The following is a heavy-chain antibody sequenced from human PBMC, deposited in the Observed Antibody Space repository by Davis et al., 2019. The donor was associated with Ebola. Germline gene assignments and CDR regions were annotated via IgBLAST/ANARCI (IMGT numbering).Heavy chain of an antibody. J-gene: IGHJ4*02. V-gene: IGHV3-30*18. CDR3: ANEYLYGDPHDY. CDR1: AFTFSSYG. D-gene: IGHD4-17*01. Sequence: PGGSLRLSCAASAFTFSSYGMHWVRQAPGKGLEWVAVISYDGSNKYYADSVKGRFTISRDTSKNTLYLQMNSLRAEDTAVYYCANEYLYGDPHDYWGQGTLVTVSS. CDR2: ISYDGSNK.